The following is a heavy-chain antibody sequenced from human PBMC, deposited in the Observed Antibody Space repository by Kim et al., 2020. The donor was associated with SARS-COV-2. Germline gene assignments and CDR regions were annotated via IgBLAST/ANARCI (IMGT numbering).Heavy chain of an antibody. J-gene: IGHJ5*02. Sequence: ASVKVSCKASGYTFTSYAMHWVRQAPGQRLEWMGWINAGNGNTKYSQKFQGRVTITRDTSASTAYMELSSLRSEDTAVYYCARDFPTYCSGGSCSFPDQANWFDPWGQGTLVTVSS. CDR2: INAGNGNT. V-gene: IGHV1-3*01. CDR3: ARDFPTYCSGGSCSFPDQANWFDP. D-gene: IGHD2-15*01. CDR1: GYTFTSYA.